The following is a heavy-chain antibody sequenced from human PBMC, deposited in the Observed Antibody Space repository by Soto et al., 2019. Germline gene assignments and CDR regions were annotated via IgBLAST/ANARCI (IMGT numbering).Heavy chain of an antibody. CDR2: ISSTTNYI. J-gene: IGHJ4*02. CDR3: ARESEDLTSNFDY. V-gene: IGHV3-21*06. Sequence: TGGSLRLSCAASGFTFTRYSMNWVRQAPGKGLEWVSSISSTTNYIYYGDSMKGRFTISRDNAKNSLHLGMNSLRAEDTAVYYCARESEDLTSNFDYWGQGTLVTVSS. CDR1: GFTFTRYS.